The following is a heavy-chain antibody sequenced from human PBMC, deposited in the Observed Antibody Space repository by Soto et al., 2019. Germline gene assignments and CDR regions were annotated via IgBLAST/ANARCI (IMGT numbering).Heavy chain of an antibody. V-gene: IGHV4-39*01. CDR2: IYYTGST. Sequence: QLQLQESGPGLVKPSETLSLTCTVSGGSVSSSTYYWGWIRQPPGKGLAWIGSIYYTGSTDYNPSLKSPVTISVDTSNNQCSLKLNSVTAADTAVYYCARLDRSGGDGIEYWGQGTLVTVSS. D-gene: IGHD2-21*02. J-gene: IGHJ4*02. CDR1: GGSVSSSTYY. CDR3: ARLDRSGGDGIEY.